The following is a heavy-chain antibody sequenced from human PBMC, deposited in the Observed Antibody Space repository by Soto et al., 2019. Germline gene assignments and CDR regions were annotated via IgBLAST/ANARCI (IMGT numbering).Heavy chain of an antibody. CDR3: TRSGGSYSFGY. D-gene: IGHD1-26*01. Sequence: EVQLVESGGGLVQPGESLKLSCAASGFTLSGSAVHWVRQASGKGLDWVGRIRSKTHSYATEYIASVKGRFTMSRDDSNNTAYLQMNGLKTDDTAVYYCTRSGGSYSFGYWGQGTLVTVSS. CDR2: IRSKTHSYAT. CDR1: GFTLSGSA. V-gene: IGHV3-73*02. J-gene: IGHJ4*02.